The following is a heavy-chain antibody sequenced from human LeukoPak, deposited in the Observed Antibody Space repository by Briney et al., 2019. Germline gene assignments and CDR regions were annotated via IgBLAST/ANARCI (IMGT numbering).Heavy chain of an antibody. CDR3: ASSPPGTEYFHH. Sequence: SSETLSLTCTVSGDSVSSYYWSWIRQPPGKGLGWIGYINYSGSTNYNPSLKSRVTISGDTSKNQFSLKLSSVTAADTAVYYCASSPPGTEYFHHWGQGTLVTVSS. CDR2: INYSGST. J-gene: IGHJ1*01. V-gene: IGHV4-59*08. CDR1: GDSVSSYY.